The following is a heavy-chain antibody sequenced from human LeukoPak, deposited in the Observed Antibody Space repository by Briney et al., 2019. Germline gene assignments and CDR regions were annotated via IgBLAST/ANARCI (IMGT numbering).Heavy chain of an antibody. D-gene: IGHD2-15*01. CDR1: GFTFSSYA. CDR2: ISGSGGST. CDR3: AKDHPGVVVAATYYY. Sequence: PGGSLRLSCAASGFTFSSYAMSWVRQAPGKGLGWVSAISGSGGSTYYADSVKGRFTISRDNSKNTLYLQMNSLRAEDTAVYYCAKDHPGVVVAATYYYWGQGTLVTVSS. J-gene: IGHJ4*02. V-gene: IGHV3-23*01.